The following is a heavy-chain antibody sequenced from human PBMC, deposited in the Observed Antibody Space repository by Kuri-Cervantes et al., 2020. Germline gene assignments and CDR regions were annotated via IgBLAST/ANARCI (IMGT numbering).Heavy chain of an antibody. CDR1: GFNFDSYT. J-gene: IGHJ6*02. Sequence: GESLKISCEASGFNFDSYTMNWVRQAPGKGLEWLSYITTKSTNIHYADSVKGRFTISRDNSKNTLYLQMNSLRAEDTAVYYCARDSIVVVPAASYYYYYGMDVWGQGTTVTVSS. D-gene: IGHD2-2*01. CDR3: ARDSIVVVPAASYYYYYGMDV. CDR2: ITTKSTNI. V-gene: IGHV3-48*01.